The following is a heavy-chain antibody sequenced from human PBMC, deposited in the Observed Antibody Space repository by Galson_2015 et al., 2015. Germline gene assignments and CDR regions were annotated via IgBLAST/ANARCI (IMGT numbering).Heavy chain of an antibody. CDR3: AGSWATDDYDSSGYLDY. Sequence: SLRLSCAASGFTFSSYGMHWVRQAPGKGLEWVAVIWYDGSNKYYADSVKGRFTISRDNSKNTLYLQMNSLRAEDTAVYYCAGSWATDDYDSSGYLDYCGQGTLVTVSS. V-gene: IGHV3-33*01. CDR2: IWYDGSNK. D-gene: IGHD3-22*01. J-gene: IGHJ4*02. CDR1: GFTFSSYG.